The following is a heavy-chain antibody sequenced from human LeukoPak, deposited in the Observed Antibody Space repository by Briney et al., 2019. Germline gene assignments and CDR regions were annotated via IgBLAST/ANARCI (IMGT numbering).Heavy chain of an antibody. J-gene: IGHJ4*02. CDR2: ISSSSGTI. CDR3: ARPRGVRGVIVPIFDY. Sequence: PGGSLRLSCAASGFTFSSYNMNWVRQAPGKGLEWVSYISSSSGTIYYAGSVKGRFTISRDNSKNTLYLQMNSLRAEDTAVCYCARPRGVRGVIVPIFDYWGQGTLVTVSS. CDR1: GFTFSSYN. V-gene: IGHV3-48*01. D-gene: IGHD3-10*01.